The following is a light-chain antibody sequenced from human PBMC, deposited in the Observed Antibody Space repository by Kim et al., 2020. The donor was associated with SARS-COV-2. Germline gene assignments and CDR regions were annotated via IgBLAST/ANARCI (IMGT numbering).Light chain of an antibody. V-gene: IGKV3-11*01. Sequence: EIVLTQSPGTLSLSPGDRATLSCRASQSVRSYLAWYQQKLGQAPRLIIYEASNRATGVPARFSGSESGTDFTLTISSLEPEDFAVYYCQQRYNWPLTFGGGTKVDIK. J-gene: IGKJ4*01. CDR3: QQRYNWPLT. CDR1: QSVRSY. CDR2: EAS.